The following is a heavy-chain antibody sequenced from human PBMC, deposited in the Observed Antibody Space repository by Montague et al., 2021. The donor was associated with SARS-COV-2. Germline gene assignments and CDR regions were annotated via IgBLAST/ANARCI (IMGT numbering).Heavy chain of an antibody. CDR2: INQGGST. Sequence: SETLSLTCAVYGGSFSDYYWTWIRQPPGKGLEWIGEINQGGSTRYNPSLKSRLTISVDTSKNQFSLKLNSVTAADTAVYYCARGRVEITMIAVVFTGGIYYFDYWGRGTLVTVSS. V-gene: IGHV4-34*01. CDR1: GGSFSDYY. D-gene: IGHD3-22*01. CDR3: ARGRVEITMIAVVFTGGIYYFDY. J-gene: IGHJ4*02.